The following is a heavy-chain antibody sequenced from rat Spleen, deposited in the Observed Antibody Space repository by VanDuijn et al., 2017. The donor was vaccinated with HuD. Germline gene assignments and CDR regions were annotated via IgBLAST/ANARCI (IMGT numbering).Heavy chain of an antibody. V-gene: IGHV5-46*01. D-gene: IGHD1-4*01. Sequence: EVQLVESGGGLVQPGRSMKLSCAASGFTFSTFPMAWVRQAPTKGLEWVATISTSGGRTYYRDSVKGRFTISRDNAKNTLYLQMDSLRSEDTATYYCARETGYNSYFDYWGQGVMVTVSS. CDR1: GFTFSTFP. CDR3: ARETGYNSYFDY. CDR2: ISTSGGRT. J-gene: IGHJ2*01.